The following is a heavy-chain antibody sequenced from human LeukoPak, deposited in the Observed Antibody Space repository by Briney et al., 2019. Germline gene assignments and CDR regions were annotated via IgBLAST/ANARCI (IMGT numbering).Heavy chain of an antibody. D-gene: IGHD3-10*01. CDR1: GYTLTGYY. J-gene: IGHJ5*02. CDR2: INPNSGGT. V-gene: IGHV1-2*02. Sequence: ASVKVSCKASGYTLTGYYMQWVRQAPGQGLEWMGWINPNSGGTNYAQNFQGRVTMTRDTSISTAYMELRGLISYDTAVYYCARVYGSGSPWMNFDPWGQGTLVTVSS. CDR3: ARVYGSGSPWMNFDP.